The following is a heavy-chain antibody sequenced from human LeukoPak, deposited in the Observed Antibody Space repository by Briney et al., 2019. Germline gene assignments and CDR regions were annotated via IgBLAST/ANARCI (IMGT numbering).Heavy chain of an antibody. CDR2: ISPSGGST. CDR3: ARDVDSSGYYHDY. CDR1: GYTFTGYW. D-gene: IGHD3-22*01. J-gene: IGHJ4*02. V-gene: IGHV1-2*02. Sequence: ASVKVSCKAFGYTFTGYWMHWVRQAPGQGPEWMGVISPSGGSTIYAQKFQGRVTMTRDTSISTAYMELSRLRSDDTAVYYCARDVDSSGYYHDYWGQGTLVTVSS.